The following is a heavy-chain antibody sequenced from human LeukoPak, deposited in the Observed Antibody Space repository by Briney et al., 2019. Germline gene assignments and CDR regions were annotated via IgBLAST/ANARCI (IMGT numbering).Heavy chain of an antibody. CDR2: ISYDGSNK. CDR1: GFTFSSYA. J-gene: IGHJ4*02. Sequence: PGGSLRLSCAASGFTFSSYAMHWVRQAPGKELEWVAVISYDGSNKYYADSVKGRFTISRDNSKNTLYLQMNSLRAEDTAVYYCARDQDYDSSGYYNFDYWGQGTLVTVSS. D-gene: IGHD3-22*01. CDR3: ARDQDYDSSGYYNFDY. V-gene: IGHV3-30*01.